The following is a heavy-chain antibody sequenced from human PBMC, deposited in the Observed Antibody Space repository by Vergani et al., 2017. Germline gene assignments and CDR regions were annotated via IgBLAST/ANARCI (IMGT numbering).Heavy chain of an antibody. J-gene: IGHJ5*02. CDR3: ASLMVRGVTRWFDP. CDR1: GGSISSGSYY. Sequence: QVQLQESGPGLVKPSQTLSLTCTVPGGSISSGSYYWSWIRQPAGKGLEWIGRIYTSGSTNYNPSLKSRVTISVDTSKNQFSLKLSSVTAADTAVYYCASLMVRGVTRWFDPWGQGTLVTVSS. D-gene: IGHD3-10*01. V-gene: IGHV4-61*02. CDR2: IYTSGST.